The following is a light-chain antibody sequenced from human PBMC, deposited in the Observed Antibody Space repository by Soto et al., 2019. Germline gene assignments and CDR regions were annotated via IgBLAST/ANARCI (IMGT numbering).Light chain of an antibody. V-gene: IGKV1-39*01. CDR2: ETS. Sequence: DTQMTQSPSSLSASVGDRVTITCRASQNVRSYLNWYQQKPGKAPNLLIYETSTLQSGVPSRFSGDGYGTDFTLSISSLHPEDFATYDCQQTFSTPRTFGQGTNVEI. J-gene: IGKJ1*01. CDR3: QQTFSTPRT. CDR1: QNVRSY.